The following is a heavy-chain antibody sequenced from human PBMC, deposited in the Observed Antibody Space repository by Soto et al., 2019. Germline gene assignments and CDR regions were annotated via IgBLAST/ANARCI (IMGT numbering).Heavy chain of an antibody. CDR1: GYSFTSYW. J-gene: IGHJ3*02. Sequence: GESLKISCKGSGYSFTSYWISWVRQMPGKGLEWMGRIDPSDSYTNYSPSFQGHVTISADKSISTAYLQWSSLKASDTAMYYCASPGDDILTGNIRDDAFDIWGQGTMVTVSS. CDR2: IDPSDSYT. D-gene: IGHD3-9*01. V-gene: IGHV5-10-1*01. CDR3: ASPGDDILTGNIRDDAFDI.